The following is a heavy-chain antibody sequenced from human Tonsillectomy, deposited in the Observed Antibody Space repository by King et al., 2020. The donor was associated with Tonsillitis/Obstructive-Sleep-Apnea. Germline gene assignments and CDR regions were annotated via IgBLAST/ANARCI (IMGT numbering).Heavy chain of an antibody. D-gene: IGHD2-2*01. CDR1: GFTFSSYS. CDR3: ARAKYEEVVPAANLDY. V-gene: IGHV3-48*02. J-gene: IGHJ4*02. CDR2: ISSSSSTI. Sequence: VQLVESGGGLVQPGGSLRLSCAASGFTFSSYSMNWVRQAPGKGLEWVSYISSSSSTIYYADSVKGRFTISRDNAKNSLYLQMNSLRDEETAVYYCARAKYEEVVPAANLDYWGQGTLVTVSS.